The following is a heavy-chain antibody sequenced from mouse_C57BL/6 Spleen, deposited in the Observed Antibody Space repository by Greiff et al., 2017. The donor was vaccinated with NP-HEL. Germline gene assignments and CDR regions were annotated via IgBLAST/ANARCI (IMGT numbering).Heavy chain of an antibody. V-gene: IGHV3-6*01. CDR2: ISYDGSN. D-gene: IGHD2-4*01. J-gene: IGHJ1*03. CDR1: GYSITSGYY. Sequence: EVQLVESGPGLVKPSQSLSLTCSVTGYSITSGYYWNWIRQFPGNKLEWMGYISYDGSNNYNPSLKNRISITRDTSKNQFFLKLNSVTTEDTATYYCARGDYDGPGWYFDVWGTGTTVTVSS. CDR3: ARGDYDGPGWYFDV.